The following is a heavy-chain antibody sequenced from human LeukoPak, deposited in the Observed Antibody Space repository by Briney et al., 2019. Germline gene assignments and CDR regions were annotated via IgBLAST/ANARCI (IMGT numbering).Heavy chain of an antibody. J-gene: IGHJ4*02. CDR2: INPNSGGT. V-gene: IGHV1-2*02. CDR1: GYTFTGYY. CDR3: ARGPGRGSYQRSPFDY. Sequence: ASVKVSCKASGYTFTGYYMHWVRQAPGQGLEWMGWINPNSGGTNYAQKFQGRVTMTRDTSISTAYMELSRLRSDDTAVYYCARGPGRGSYQRSPFDYWGQGTLVTVSS. D-gene: IGHD1-26*01.